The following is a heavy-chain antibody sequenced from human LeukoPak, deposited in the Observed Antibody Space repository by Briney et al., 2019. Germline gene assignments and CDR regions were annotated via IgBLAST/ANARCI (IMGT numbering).Heavy chain of an antibody. J-gene: IGHJ4*02. CDR2: IYYSGST. D-gene: IGHD1-26*01. V-gene: IGHV4-59*01. Sequence: SETLSLTCTVSGGSISSYYWSWIRQPPGMGLEWIGYIYYSGSTNYNPSLKSRVTISVDTSKNQFSLKLSSVTAADTAVYYCARVPTSGSYYGIFDYWGQGTLVTVSS. CDR3: ARVPTSGSYYGIFDY. CDR1: GGSISSYY.